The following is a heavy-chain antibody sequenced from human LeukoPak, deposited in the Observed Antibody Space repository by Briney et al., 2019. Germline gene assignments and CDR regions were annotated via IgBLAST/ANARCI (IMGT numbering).Heavy chain of an antibody. Sequence: GGSLRLSCAASGFMFSSNWMSWVRLAPGKGLEWVANIKEDGTETYYVDSVKGRFTISRDNAKNSLYLQMNSLRVEDTAVYYCAKDGRGGYSYGSYFDSWGQGILVTVSS. V-gene: IGHV3-7*03. CDR2: IKEDGTET. CDR1: GFMFSSNW. CDR3: AKDGRGGYSYGSYFDS. J-gene: IGHJ4*02. D-gene: IGHD5-18*01.